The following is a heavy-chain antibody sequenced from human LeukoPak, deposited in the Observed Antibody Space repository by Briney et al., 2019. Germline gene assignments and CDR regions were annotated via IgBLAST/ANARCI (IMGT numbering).Heavy chain of an antibody. CDR1: GFTLSNYG. J-gene: IGHJ6*03. CDR3: AKDSTRHIFVSSYYMDV. CDR2: IRFDGGHA. Sequence: SGGSLRLSCSASGFTLSNYGMHWVRQAPGKGLEWVAFIRFDGGHAYYAESLKGRFTISRDNSKNTLSLEANDLGVEDTAIYYCAKDSTRHIFVSSYYMDVWGNGTTVTVSS. D-gene: IGHD5/OR15-5a*01. V-gene: IGHV3-30*02.